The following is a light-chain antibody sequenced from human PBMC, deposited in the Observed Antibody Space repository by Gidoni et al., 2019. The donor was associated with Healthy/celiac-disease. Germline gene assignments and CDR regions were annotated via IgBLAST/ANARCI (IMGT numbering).Light chain of an antibody. V-gene: IGLV2-8*01. Sequence: QSALTQPPSASGPPGQSVTLSCTGTSSDVGGYNYVSWYQQHPGKAPKLMIYEVSKRPSGVPDRFSGSKSGNTASLTVSGLQAEDEADYYCSSYAGSNVVFGGGTKLTVL. CDR3: SSYAGSNVV. CDR2: EVS. J-gene: IGLJ2*01. CDR1: SSDVGGYNY.